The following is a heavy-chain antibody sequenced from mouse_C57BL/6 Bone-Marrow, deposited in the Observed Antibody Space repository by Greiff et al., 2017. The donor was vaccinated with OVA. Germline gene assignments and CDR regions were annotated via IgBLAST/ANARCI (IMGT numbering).Heavy chain of an antibody. CDR1: GYTFTNYW. CDR3: ARVGGNLYAMDY. V-gene: IGHV1-63*01. Sequence: VQLVESGAELVRPGTSVKMSCKASGYTFTNYWIGWAKQRPGHGLEWIGDIYPGGGYTNYNEKFKGKATLTADKSSSTAYMQFSSLTSEDSAIYYCARVGGNLYAMDYWGQGTSVTVSS. CDR2: IYPGGGYT. J-gene: IGHJ4*01. D-gene: IGHD2-1*01.